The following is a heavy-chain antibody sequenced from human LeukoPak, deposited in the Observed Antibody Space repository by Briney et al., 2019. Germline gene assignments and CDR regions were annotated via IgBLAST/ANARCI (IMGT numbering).Heavy chain of an antibody. D-gene: IGHD3-3*02. CDR3: AREHSGHWFDP. J-gene: IGHJ5*02. CDR1: GGSISSGDYY. Sequence: SETLSLTCAVSGGSISSGDYYWSWIRQHPGKGLEWIGYINYSGSAFYNPSLKSRVTISVDTSKNQFSLKLNSVSAADTAAYYCAREHSGHWFDPWGQGTLVTVSS. CDR2: INYSGSA. V-gene: IGHV4-31*11.